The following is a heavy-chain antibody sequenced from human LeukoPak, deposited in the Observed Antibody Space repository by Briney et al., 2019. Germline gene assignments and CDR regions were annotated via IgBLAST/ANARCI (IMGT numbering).Heavy chain of an antibody. CDR3: ARDEGLRFLD. V-gene: IGHV4-30-4*08. J-gene: IGHJ4*02. D-gene: IGHD3-3*01. CDR2: IYYSGST. Sequence: SETLSLTCTVSGGSISSGDDYWSWIRQPPGKGLEWIGYIYYSGSTYYNPSLKSRVTISVDTSKNQFSLKLSSVTAADTAVYYCARDEGLRFLDWGQGTLVTVSS. CDR1: GGSISSGDDY.